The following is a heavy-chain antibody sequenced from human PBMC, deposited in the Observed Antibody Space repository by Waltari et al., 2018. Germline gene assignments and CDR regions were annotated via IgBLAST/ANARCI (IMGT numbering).Heavy chain of an antibody. CDR2: IRYDGSNK. CDR1: GLIFSSYG. V-gene: IGHV3-30*02. Sequence: QVQLVESGGGVVQPGGSLRLSWPASGLIFSSYGMHWVRQAPGKGLEWVAFIRYDGSNKYYADSVKGRFTISRDNSKNTLYLQMNSLRAEDTAVYYCAKDQTAAGGAFDIWGQGTMVTVSS. CDR3: AKDQTAAGGAFDI. J-gene: IGHJ3*02. D-gene: IGHD6-13*01.